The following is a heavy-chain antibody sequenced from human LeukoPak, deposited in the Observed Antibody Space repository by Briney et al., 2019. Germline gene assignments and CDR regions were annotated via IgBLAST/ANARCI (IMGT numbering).Heavy chain of an antibody. D-gene: IGHD5-12*01. Sequence: SETLSLTCTVSGGPITSNFWSWIRQPPGKGLEWIGYIYYSGSTNYNPSLKSRVTISVDTSKNQFSLKLSSVTAADTAVYYCARKVVAKGYYYYYMDVWGKGTTVTVSS. CDR1: GGPITSNF. CDR2: IYYSGST. CDR3: ARKVVAKGYYYYYMDV. V-gene: IGHV4-59*08. J-gene: IGHJ6*03.